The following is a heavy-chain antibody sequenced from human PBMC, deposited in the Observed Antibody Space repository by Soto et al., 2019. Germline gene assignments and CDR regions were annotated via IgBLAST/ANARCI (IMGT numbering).Heavy chain of an antibody. J-gene: IGHJ6*02. CDR3: ASIAARPNAAYYYYVMDV. V-gene: IGHV4-59*01. CDR2: IYYSGST. Sequence: SETLSLTCTVSGGSISSYYWSWIRQPPGKXLEWIGYIYYSGSTNYNPSLKSRVTISVDTSNNQFSLKLSSVTAADTAVYYCASIAARPNAAYYYYVMDVCGQGTTVIVSS. D-gene: IGHD6-6*01. CDR1: GGSISSYY.